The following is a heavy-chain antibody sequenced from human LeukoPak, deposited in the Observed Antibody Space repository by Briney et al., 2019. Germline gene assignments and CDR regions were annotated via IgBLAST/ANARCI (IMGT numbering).Heavy chain of an antibody. CDR1: GFIFSSYA. CDR2: ISGGGDNT. CDR3: ATPRSSYYYYGTDV. Sequence: PGRSLRLSCAASGFIFSSYAMSWVRQAPGKGLEWVSAISGGGDNTYYAASVKGRFTTTRDNSKNTLYLQMNSLRAEDTALYYCATPRSSYYYYGTDVWGQGTTVIVSS. J-gene: IGHJ6*02. V-gene: IGHV3-23*01.